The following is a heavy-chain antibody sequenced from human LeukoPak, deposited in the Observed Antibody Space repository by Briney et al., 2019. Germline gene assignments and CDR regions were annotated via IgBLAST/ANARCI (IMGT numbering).Heavy chain of an antibody. CDR3: ARGLGIVVVPANWLDP. Sequence: SETLSLTCAVYGGSFSGYYWSWIRQPPGKGLEWIGEINHSGSTNYNPSPKSRVTISVDTSKNQFSLKLSSVTAADTAVYYCARGLGIVVVPANWLDPWGQGTLVTVSS. D-gene: IGHD2-2*01. V-gene: IGHV4-34*01. CDR2: INHSGST. J-gene: IGHJ5*02. CDR1: GGSFSGYY.